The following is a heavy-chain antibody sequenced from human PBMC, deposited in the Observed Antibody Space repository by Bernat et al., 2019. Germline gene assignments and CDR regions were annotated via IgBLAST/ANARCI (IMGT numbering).Heavy chain of an antibody. D-gene: IGHD3-16*02. CDR2: VKKKSDGWTT. CDR1: GFPFSNAW. Sequence: EVQLVESGGGLVKPGGSLRLSCAASGFPFSNAWMTWVRQAPGKGLEWVGLVKKKSDGWTTDYAAHVKGRFTISRDDSKNTLLLQMNSLTTEDTAVYYCTTKFWGGYPDASDIWGQGTMVTVSS. J-gene: IGHJ3*02. V-gene: IGHV3-15*01. CDR3: TTKFWGGYPDASDI.